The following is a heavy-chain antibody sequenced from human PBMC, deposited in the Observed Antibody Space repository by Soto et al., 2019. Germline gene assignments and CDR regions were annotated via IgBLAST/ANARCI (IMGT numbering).Heavy chain of an antibody. J-gene: IGHJ4*02. D-gene: IGHD1-7*01. Sequence: QVQLVESGGGVVQPGTSLRLSCAASAFTISTHGMHWVRQAPGKGLEWVANIWYDGSNKFYADSVKGRFTISKDNSKNTLYVEMNSLRAEDTAVYYCAAASTWNFHFHYWGQGTQVTVSS. CDR2: IWYDGSNK. CDR3: AAASTWNFHFHY. V-gene: IGHV3-33*01. CDR1: AFTISTHG.